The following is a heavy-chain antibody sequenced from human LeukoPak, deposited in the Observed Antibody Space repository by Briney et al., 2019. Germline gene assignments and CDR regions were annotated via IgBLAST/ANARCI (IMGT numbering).Heavy chain of an antibody. CDR3: ARDPPGLTLGSPGDY. V-gene: IGHV1-18*01. J-gene: IGHJ4*02. CDR1: GYTFTSYG. Sequence: ASVTVSFKASGYTFTSYGIAWVRQAPGQGLQWMGWIGANNGDTSYSQKLQGRVTMTTDTSTNTAYMELRSLTSADTAVYYCARDPPGLTLGSPGDYWGQGTLVIVSS. CDR2: IGANNGDT. D-gene: IGHD3-16*01.